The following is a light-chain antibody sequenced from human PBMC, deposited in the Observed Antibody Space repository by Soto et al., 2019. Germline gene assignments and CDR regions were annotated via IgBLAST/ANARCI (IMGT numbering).Light chain of an antibody. CDR1: SSDVGHYNY. Sequence: QSVLTQPASVSGSPGQSITISCTGTSSDVGHYNYVSWYQQYPGRAPKLIIFDVTNRPSGVSPRFSGSKSGNTASLTISGLQAADEADYYCNSYTGTSARYAFGTGTKVTVL. CDR2: DVT. CDR3: NSYTGTSARYA. J-gene: IGLJ1*01. V-gene: IGLV2-14*03.